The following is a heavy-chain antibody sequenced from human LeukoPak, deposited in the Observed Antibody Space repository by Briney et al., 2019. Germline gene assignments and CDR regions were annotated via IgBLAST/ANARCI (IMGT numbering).Heavy chain of an antibody. Sequence: PSETLSLTCAVYGGSFSGYYWSWIRQPPGKGLEWIGEINHSGSTNYNPSLKSRVTISVDTSKNQFSLKLSSVTAADTAVYYCARTRIDFWSGYWWFDPWGQGTLVTVSS. CDR3: ARTRIDFWSGYWWFDP. CDR2: INHSGST. D-gene: IGHD3-3*01. V-gene: IGHV4-34*01. J-gene: IGHJ5*02. CDR1: GGSFSGYY.